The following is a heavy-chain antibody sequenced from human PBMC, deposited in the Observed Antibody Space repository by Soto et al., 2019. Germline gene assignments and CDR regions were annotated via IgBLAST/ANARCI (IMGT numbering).Heavy chain of an antibody. V-gene: IGHV4-31*03. J-gene: IGHJ4*02. CDR2: IYYSGST. CDR3: ARGPLEIDY. CDR1: GGSISPYY. Sequence: SETLSLTCTVSGGSISPYYWSWIRQHPGKGLEWIGYIYYSGSTYYNPSLKSRVTISVDTSKNQFSLKLSSVTAADTAVYYCARGPLEIDYWGQGTLVTVSS.